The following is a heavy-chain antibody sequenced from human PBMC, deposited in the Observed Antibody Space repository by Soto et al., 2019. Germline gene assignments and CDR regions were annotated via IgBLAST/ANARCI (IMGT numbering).Heavy chain of an antibody. V-gene: IGHV5-51*01. CDR2: IYPGDSDT. CDR1: GYSFTSYW. CDR3: ARRVAAAEYYYYYYGMDV. J-gene: IGHJ6*02. Sequence: GESLKISCNGSGYSFTSYWIGWVRQMPGKGLEWMGIIYPGDSDTRYSPSFQGQVTISADKSISTAYLQWSSLKASDTAMYYCARRVAAAEYYYYYYGMDVWGQGTTVTVSS. D-gene: IGHD6-13*01.